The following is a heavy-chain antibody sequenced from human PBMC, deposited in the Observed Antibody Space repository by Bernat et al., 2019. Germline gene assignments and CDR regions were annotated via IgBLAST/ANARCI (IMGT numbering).Heavy chain of an antibody. J-gene: IGHJ3*02. D-gene: IGHD1-1*01. CDR2: IWYDGSNK. Sequence: QVQLVESGGGVVQPGRSPRLSCAASGFTFSSYGMHWVRQAPGKGLEWVAVIWYDGSNKYYADSVKGRFTISRDNSKNTLYLQMNSLRAEDTAVYYCAREGGTSDAFDIWGQGTMVTVSS. CDR3: AREGGTSDAFDI. CDR1: GFTFSSYG. V-gene: IGHV3-33*01.